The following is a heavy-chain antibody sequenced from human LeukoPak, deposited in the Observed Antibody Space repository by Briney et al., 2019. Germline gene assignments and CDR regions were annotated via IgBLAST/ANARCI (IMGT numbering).Heavy chain of an antibody. D-gene: IGHD3-9*01. J-gene: IGHJ4*02. Sequence: SSVKVSCKASGGTLSSYAISWVRQAPGQGLEWMGGIIPIFGTANYAQKFQGRVTITADKSTSTAYMELSSLRSEDTAVYYCARGAGDYDILTGYRPTMFYFDYWGQGTLVTVSS. CDR3: ARGAGDYDILTGYRPTMFYFDY. CDR1: GGTLSSYA. CDR2: IIPIFGTA. V-gene: IGHV1-69*06.